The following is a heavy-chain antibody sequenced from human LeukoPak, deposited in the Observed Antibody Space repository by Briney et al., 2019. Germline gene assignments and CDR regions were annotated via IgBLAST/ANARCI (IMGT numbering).Heavy chain of an antibody. Sequence: SETLSLTCTVSGGSISSYYWSWIGQPPGKGLEWIGYIYYSGSTNYNPSLKSRVTISVDTSKNQFSLKLSSVTAADTAVYYCASGRYSSSWYGDWGQGTLVTVSS. CDR2: IYYSGST. CDR1: GGSISSYY. V-gene: IGHV4-59*01. CDR3: ASGRYSSSWYGD. D-gene: IGHD6-13*01. J-gene: IGHJ4*02.